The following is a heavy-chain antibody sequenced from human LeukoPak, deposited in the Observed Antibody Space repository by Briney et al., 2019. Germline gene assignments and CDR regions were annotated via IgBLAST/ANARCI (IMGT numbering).Heavy chain of an antibody. D-gene: IGHD3-10*01. CDR3: ARVLSGRGSLYSYYYYMDV. V-gene: IGHV3-53*01. Sequence: GGSLRLSCAASGFSVSDNYMSWFRQAPGKGLEWLSVIDSGGSAIYAHSVRGRFTISRDSSKNTLHLQMDSLTIEDSALYYCARVLSGRGSLYSYYYYMDVWGKGTTVTISS. CDR2: IDSGGSA. J-gene: IGHJ6*03. CDR1: GFSVSDNY.